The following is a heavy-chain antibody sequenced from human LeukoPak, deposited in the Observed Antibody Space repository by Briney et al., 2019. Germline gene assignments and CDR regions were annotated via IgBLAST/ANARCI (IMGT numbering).Heavy chain of an antibody. J-gene: IGHJ4*02. CDR1: GFTFSSYS. Sequence: PGGSLTLSCAASGFTFSSYSMNWVRQAPGKGREWVSYISTSSSTIYYEYSVKGRFTISTANAKNSLYLQMSSLRDDDTAVYFCARSRGVSDYWGQGTLVTVSS. CDR2: ISTSSSTI. D-gene: IGHD3-10*01. CDR3: ARSRGVSDY. V-gene: IGHV3-48*02.